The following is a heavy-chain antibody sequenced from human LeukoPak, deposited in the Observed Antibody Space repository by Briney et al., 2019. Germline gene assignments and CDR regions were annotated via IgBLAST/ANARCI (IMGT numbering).Heavy chain of an antibody. D-gene: IGHD6-13*01. J-gene: IGHJ4*02. V-gene: IGHV3-33*01. CDR1: GFTFSSYG. CDR2: IWYDGSNK. Sequence: GRSLRLSCAASGFTFSSYGMHWVRQAPGKGLEWGAVIWYDGSNKYYADSVKGRFTISRDNSKNTLYLQMNSLRAEDTAVYYCARVRSSWSHFDYWGQGTLVTVSS. CDR3: ARVRSSWSHFDY.